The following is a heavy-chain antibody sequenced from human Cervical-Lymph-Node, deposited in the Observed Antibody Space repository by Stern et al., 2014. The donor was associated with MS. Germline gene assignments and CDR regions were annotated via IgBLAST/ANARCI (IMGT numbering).Heavy chain of an antibody. D-gene: IGHD6-13*01. Sequence: EVQLVESGGGLAQPGRSLRLSCAASGFSFDDYGMHWVRQAPGKGLEWVAGISWNSDNIAYVDSVKGRFIISRDNAKNALYLQMNTLRTEDTAFYYCVKDIRLNSWYAPRAFDYWGQGTLVTVSS. V-gene: IGHV3-9*01. CDR2: ISWNSDNI. CDR3: VKDIRLNSWYAPRAFDY. CDR1: GFSFDDYG. J-gene: IGHJ4*02.